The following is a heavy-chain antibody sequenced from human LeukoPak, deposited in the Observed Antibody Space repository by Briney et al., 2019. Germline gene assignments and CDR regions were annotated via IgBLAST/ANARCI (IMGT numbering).Heavy chain of an antibody. CDR1: GFTFSGSA. CDR2: IKSKVNNYAT. V-gene: IGHV3-73*01. Sequence: GGSLKLACAASGFTFSGSAMHWVRQASGKGLEWVGRIKSKVNNYATAYAASVKGRFTISRDNSKNTLYLQMNSLRAEDTALYYCATDIDDSNTFAPLFQHWSQGTLVTVSS. D-gene: IGHD5-12*01. CDR3: ATDIDDSNTFAPLFQH. J-gene: IGHJ1*01.